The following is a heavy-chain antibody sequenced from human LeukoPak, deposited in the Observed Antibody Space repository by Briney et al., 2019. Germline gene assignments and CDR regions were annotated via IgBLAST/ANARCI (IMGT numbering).Heavy chain of an antibody. Sequence: ASVKVSCKASGYTFTSYGISWVRQAPGQGLEWMGWISAYNGNTNYAQKLQGRVTMTTDTSTSTAYMELRSLRSDDTAVYYCARDVRFLEWSYFGFDPWGQGTLVTVSS. CDR3: ARDVRFLEWSYFGFDP. J-gene: IGHJ5*02. V-gene: IGHV1-18*01. CDR1: GYTFTSYG. D-gene: IGHD3-3*01. CDR2: ISAYNGNT.